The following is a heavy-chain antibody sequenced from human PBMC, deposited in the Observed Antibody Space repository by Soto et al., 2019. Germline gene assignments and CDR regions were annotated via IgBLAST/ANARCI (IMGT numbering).Heavy chain of an antibody. J-gene: IGHJ6*02. D-gene: IGHD6-19*01. CDR2: IDPSDSYT. CDR1: GYSFTSYW. Sequence: GESLKISCKGSGYSFTSYWVSWVGQMPGKGLEWMGRIDPSDSYTNYSPSFQGHVTISADKSISTAYLQWSSLKASDTAMYYCARHLGRKTAVAEYYYYYGMDVWGQGTTVTVSS. V-gene: IGHV5-10-1*01. CDR3: ARHLGRKTAVAEYYYYYGMDV.